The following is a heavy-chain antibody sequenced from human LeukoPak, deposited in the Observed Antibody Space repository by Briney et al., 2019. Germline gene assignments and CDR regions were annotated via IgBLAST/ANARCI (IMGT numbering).Heavy chain of an antibody. CDR3: ARVRKYQLLVYYFDY. Sequence: PSETLSLTCAVYGGSFSGYYWSWIRQPPGKGLEWIGEINHSGSTNYNPSLKSRVTISVDTSKNHFSLKLSSVTAADTAVYYCARVRKYQLLVYYFDYWGQGTLVTVSS. CDR1: GGSFSGYY. D-gene: IGHD2-2*01. CDR2: INHSGST. V-gene: IGHV4-34*01. J-gene: IGHJ4*02.